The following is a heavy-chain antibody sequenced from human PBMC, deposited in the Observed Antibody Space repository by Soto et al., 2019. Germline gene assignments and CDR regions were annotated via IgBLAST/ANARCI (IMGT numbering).Heavy chain of an antibody. CDR1: GFTFSTYG. D-gene: IGHD2-15*01. J-gene: IGHJ4*02. Sequence: EVQLLESGGGLVQPGGSLRLSCAASGFTFSTYGMSWVRQAPGKGLEWDSTITNSGGSTYYADSVKGRLTISRDNSKNTLYLQMNSLRAEDTAVYYSANANLHGRGFQDYWGQGTLVTVSS. V-gene: IGHV3-23*01. CDR3: ANANLHGRGFQDY. CDR2: ITNSGGST.